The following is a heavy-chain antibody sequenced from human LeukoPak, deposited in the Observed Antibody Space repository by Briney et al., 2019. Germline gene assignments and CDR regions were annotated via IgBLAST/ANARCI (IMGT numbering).Heavy chain of an antibody. CDR2: IIPILGIA. CDR3: ARGYCSSTSCSNWFDP. CDR1: GGAFSSYA. Sequence: SVKVSCKASGGAFSSYAISWVRQAPGQGLEWMGRIIPILGIANYAQKFQGRVTITADKSTSTAYMELSSLRSEDTAVYYCARGYCSSTSCSNWFDPWGQGTLVTVSS. D-gene: IGHD2-2*01. V-gene: IGHV1-69*04. J-gene: IGHJ5*02.